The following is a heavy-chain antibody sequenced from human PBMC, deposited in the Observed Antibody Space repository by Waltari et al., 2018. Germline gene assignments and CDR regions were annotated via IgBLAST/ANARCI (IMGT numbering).Heavy chain of an antibody. CDR3: ARDPYDFWSGYRGFDY. V-gene: IGHV4-61*02. CDR2: IYTSGST. CDR1: GGSISSGRYY. J-gene: IGHJ4*02. D-gene: IGHD3-3*01. Sequence: QVQLQESGPGLVKPSQTLSLTCTVSGGSISSGRYYWSWIRQPAGKGLEWIGRIYTSGSTNYNPSLKSRVTISVDTSKNQFSLKLSSVTAADTAVYYCARDPYDFWSGYRGFDYWGQGTLVTVSS.